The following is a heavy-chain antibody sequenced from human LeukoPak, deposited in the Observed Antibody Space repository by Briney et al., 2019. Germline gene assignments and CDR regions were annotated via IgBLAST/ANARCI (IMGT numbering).Heavy chain of an antibody. Sequence: PGGSLRLSCAASGFTFSSYSMNWVRQAPGKGLEWVSSISSSSSYIYYADSVKGRFTISRDNAKNSLYLQMNSLRAEDTAVYYCARTHSSGWYIPVDYWGQGTLVTVSS. J-gene: IGHJ4*02. D-gene: IGHD6-19*01. CDR2: ISSSSSYI. CDR3: ARTHSSGWYIPVDY. V-gene: IGHV3-21*01. CDR1: GFTFSSYS.